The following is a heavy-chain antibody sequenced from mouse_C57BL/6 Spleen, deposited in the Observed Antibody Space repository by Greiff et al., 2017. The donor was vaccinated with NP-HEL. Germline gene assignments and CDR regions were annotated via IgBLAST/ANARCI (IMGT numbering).Heavy chain of an antibody. D-gene: IGHD2-4*01. CDR1: GYTFTSYW. J-gene: IGHJ1*03. Sequence: VQLQQPGAELVMPGASVKLSCKASGYTFTSYWMHWVKQRPGQGLEWIGEIDPSDSYTNYNQKFKGKSTLTVDKSSSTAYMQLSSLTSEDSAVYYCASPYDYDRDWYFDVWGTGTTVTVSS. CDR3: ASPYDYDRDWYFDV. V-gene: IGHV1-69*01. CDR2: IDPSDSYT.